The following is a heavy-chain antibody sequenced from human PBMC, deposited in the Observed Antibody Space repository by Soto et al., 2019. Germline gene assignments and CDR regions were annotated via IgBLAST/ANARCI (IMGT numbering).Heavy chain of an antibody. Sequence: RASVKVSCKASGGTFSSYAISWVRQAPGQGLEWMGGIIPIFGTANYAQKFQGRVTITADESTSTAYMELSSLRSEDTAVYYCARALYYDILTGYYGPDYYYYGMDVWGQGTTVTVSS. V-gene: IGHV1-69*13. CDR3: ARALYYDILTGYYGPDYYYYGMDV. CDR1: GGTFSSYA. D-gene: IGHD3-9*01. CDR2: IIPIFGTA. J-gene: IGHJ6*02.